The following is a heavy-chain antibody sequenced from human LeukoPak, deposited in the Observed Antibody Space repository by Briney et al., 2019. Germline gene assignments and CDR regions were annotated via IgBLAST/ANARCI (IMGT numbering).Heavy chain of an antibody. Sequence: SETLSLTCTVSGGSISSYYWSWIRQPAGKGLEWIGRIYTSGSTNYNPSLKSRVTMSVDTSKNLFSLRLRSVTAADTAVYYCARDLFYSVSGTYYNVGRVFNYWGQGTLVTVSS. CDR1: GGSISSYY. CDR3: ARDLFYSVSGTYYNVGRVFNY. V-gene: IGHV4-4*07. D-gene: IGHD3-10*01. J-gene: IGHJ4*02. CDR2: IYTSGST.